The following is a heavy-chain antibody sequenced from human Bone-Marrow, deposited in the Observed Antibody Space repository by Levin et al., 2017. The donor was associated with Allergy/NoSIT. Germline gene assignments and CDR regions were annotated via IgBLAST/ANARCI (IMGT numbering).Heavy chain of an antibody. CDR1: GFTFTSFA. Sequence: PGGSLRLSCAASGFTFTSFAMNWVRQAPGKGLEWVSTISGGGTAWYADSVRGRFTISRDNSKKSVFLQMNNLRADDTAVYYCAKVLVSWDTQFGAFDLWGQGTMVTVSS. D-gene: IGHD3-10*01. CDR3: AKVLVSWDTQFGAFDL. CDR2: ISGGGTA. J-gene: IGHJ3*01. V-gene: IGHV3-23*01.